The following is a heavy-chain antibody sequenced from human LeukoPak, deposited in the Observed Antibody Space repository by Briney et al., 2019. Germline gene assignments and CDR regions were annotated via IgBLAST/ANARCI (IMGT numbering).Heavy chain of an antibody. D-gene: IGHD1-1*01. CDR3: AKRSGPNSGPFDS. V-gene: IGHV3-30*02. J-gene: IGHJ4*02. CDR2: VRKDATEK. CDR1: GFIFTEYG. Sequence: GGSLRLSCAASGFIFTEYGMCWVRQAPGKGLEWVAFVRKDATEKKYADSVEGRFTISRDDSENTVYLKMNNLRVDDTAVYYCAKRSGPNSGPFDSWGQGTPVIVSS.